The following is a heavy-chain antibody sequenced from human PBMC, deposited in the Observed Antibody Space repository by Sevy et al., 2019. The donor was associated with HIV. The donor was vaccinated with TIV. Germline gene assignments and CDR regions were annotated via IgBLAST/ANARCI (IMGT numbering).Heavy chain of an antibody. CDR1: GYTFTGYY. J-gene: IGHJ4*02. CDR3: ARGLGDSSSSERDY. D-gene: IGHD6-6*01. CDR2: INPNSGGT. Sequence: ASVKVSCKASGYTFTGYYMHWVRQAPGQGLEWMGWINPNSGGTNYAQKFQGRVTMTRDTSISTAYMELSRLRSDDTAVYYCARGLGDSSSSERDYWGQRTLVTVSS. V-gene: IGHV1-2*02.